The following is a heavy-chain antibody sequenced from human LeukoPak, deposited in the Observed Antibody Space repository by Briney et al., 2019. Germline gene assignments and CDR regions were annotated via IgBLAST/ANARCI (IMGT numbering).Heavy chain of an antibody. V-gene: IGHV4-59*01. CDR2: ISYRGTT. D-gene: IGHD2-15*01. J-gene: IGHJ2*01. Sequence: SETLSLTCSVSGVSISSSYWSWVRQPPGKGLEWIGYISYRGTTKYNPSLKSRVTISVDTSKNQVSLNLSSVTAADTAVYYCARDPGSCSGGRCSFYWYFDLWGRGTLVTVSS. CDR1: GVSISSSY. CDR3: ARDPGSCSGGRCSFYWYFDL.